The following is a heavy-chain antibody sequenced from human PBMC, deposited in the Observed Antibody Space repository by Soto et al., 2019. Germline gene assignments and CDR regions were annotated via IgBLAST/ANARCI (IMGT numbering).Heavy chain of an antibody. V-gene: IGHV4-34*01. CDR3: ARGPGYCTNGVCYMLVRYGMDV. CDR2: INHSGST. J-gene: IGHJ6*02. D-gene: IGHD2-8*01. CDR1: GGSFSGYY. Sequence: SETLSLTCAVYGGSFSGYYWSWIRQPPGKGLEWIGEINHSGSTNYSPSLKSRVTISVDTSKNQFSLKLSSVTAADTAVYYCARGPGYCTNGVCYMLVRYGMDVWGQGTTVTVSS.